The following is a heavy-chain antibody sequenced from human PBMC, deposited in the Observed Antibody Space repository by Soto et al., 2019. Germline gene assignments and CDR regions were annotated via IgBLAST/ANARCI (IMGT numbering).Heavy chain of an antibody. J-gene: IGHJ4*02. D-gene: IGHD3-10*01. CDR2: SSPSGRT. Sequence: QVQLQQWGAGLLKPSETLSLTCAAYDASFSNNYWTWFRQPPGKGLEWIGESSPSGRTKYIPSLKSRVTISLDASTKQFSLKVTSVTAADTAVYYCATSLWFGTQPEIWGQGTLVSVSS. CDR3: ATSLWFGTQPEI. V-gene: IGHV4-34*01. CDR1: DASFSNNY.